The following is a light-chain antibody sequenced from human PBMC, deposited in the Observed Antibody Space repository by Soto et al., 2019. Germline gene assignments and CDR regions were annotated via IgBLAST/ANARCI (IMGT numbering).Light chain of an antibody. V-gene: IGKV3-20*01. CDR2: GAS. J-gene: IGKJ1*01. CDR1: QSVSSSY. Sequence: EMVLTQSPGTQSLSPGERATLYCRASQSVSSSYLAWYQQKPGQAPRLLIYGASSRATGIPDRFSGSGSGTDFTLAISRLVPEDFAVYYCQQYGSSPWTFGQGTKVDIK. CDR3: QQYGSSPWT.